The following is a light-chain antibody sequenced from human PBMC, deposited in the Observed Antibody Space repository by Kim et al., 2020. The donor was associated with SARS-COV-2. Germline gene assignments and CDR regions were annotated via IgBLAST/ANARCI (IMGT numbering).Light chain of an antibody. CDR2: GAS. V-gene: IGKV3-15*01. CDR1: QSVGRN. Sequence: SAGESATRSCRASQSVGRNLAWYQQKPGQAPRLVIYGASTRATGVPARFSGSGYGTEFTLTISSLQSEDFAVYYCQQYNNWPPLTFGPGTKVDIK. CDR3: QQYNNWPPLT. J-gene: IGKJ3*01.